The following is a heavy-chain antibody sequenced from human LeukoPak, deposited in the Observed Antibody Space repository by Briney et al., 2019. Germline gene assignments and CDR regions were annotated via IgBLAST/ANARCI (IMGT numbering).Heavy chain of an antibody. CDR3: ASYGELELLFGY. CDR1: GYTFTGYY. D-gene: IGHD1-7*01. V-gene: IGHV1-2*02. Sequence: GASVKVSCKASGYTFTGYYMHWVRQAPGQGLEWMGWINPNSGGTNYAQKLQGRVTMTRDTSISTAYMELSRLRSDDTAVYYCASYGELELLFGYWGQGTLVTVSS. CDR2: INPNSGGT. J-gene: IGHJ4*02.